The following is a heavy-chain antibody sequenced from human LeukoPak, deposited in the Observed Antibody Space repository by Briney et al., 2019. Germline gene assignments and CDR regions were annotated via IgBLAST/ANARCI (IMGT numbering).Heavy chain of an antibody. D-gene: IGHD3-16*02. V-gene: IGHV2-70*04. CDR3: AREGGIMITFGGVIEPYYFDY. Sequence: SGPALVKPTQTLTLTCTFSGFSLSTSGMRVSWIRQPPGQALEWLARIDWDDDKFYSTSLKTRLTISKDTSKNQVVLTMTNMDPVDTATYYCAREGGIMITFGGVIEPYYFDYWGQGTLVTVSS. CDR1: GFSLSTSGMR. CDR2: IDWDDDK. J-gene: IGHJ4*02.